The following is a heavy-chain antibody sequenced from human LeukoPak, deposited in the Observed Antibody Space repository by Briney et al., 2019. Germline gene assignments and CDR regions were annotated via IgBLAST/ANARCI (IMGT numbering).Heavy chain of an antibody. J-gene: IGHJ6*04. CDR1: GGTFSSYA. CDR2: IIPISGTA. CDR3: ARYYDILTGSIPQPPGYYYYYGMDV. V-gene: IGHV1-69*13. Sequence: SVKVSCKASGGTFSSYAISWVRQAPGQGLEWMGGIIPISGTANYAQKFQGRVTITADESTSTAYMELSSLRSEDTAVYYCARYYDILTGSIPQPPGYYYYYGMDVWGKGTTVTVSS. D-gene: IGHD3-9*01.